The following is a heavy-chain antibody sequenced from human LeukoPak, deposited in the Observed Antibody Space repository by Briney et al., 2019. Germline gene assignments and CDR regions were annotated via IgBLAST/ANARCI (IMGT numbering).Heavy chain of an antibody. J-gene: IGHJ6*03. V-gene: IGHV4-59*01. Sequence: SETLSLTCTVSGGSISSYYWSWIRQPPGKGLEWIGYIYYSGSTNYNPSLKSRVTISVDTSMNQFSLNLSSVTAADTAVYYCAREGYGSGSYYYYYYYMDVWGKGTTVTVSS. CDR2: IYYSGST. D-gene: IGHD3-10*01. CDR3: AREGYGSGSYYYYYYYMDV. CDR1: GGSISSYY.